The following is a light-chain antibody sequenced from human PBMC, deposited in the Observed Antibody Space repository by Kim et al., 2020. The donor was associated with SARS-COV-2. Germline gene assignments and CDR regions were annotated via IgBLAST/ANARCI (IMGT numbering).Light chain of an antibody. J-gene: IGKJ1*01. CDR2: WAS. CDR3: QQYYSIAT. Sequence: RATINCRPSQTVLYSFNNKNYLAWYQQKPGQPPKLLIYWASTRESGVPDRFSGSGSGTDFTLTISSLQAEDVAVYYCQQYYSIATFGQGTKVDIK. V-gene: IGKV4-1*01. CDR1: QTVLYSFNNKNY.